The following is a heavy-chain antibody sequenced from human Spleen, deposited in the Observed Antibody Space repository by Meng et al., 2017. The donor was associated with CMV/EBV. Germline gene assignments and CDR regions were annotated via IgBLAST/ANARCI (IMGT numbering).Heavy chain of an antibody. CDR2: IIPIFGTT. CDR1: GGTFNTYT. J-gene: IGHJ5*02. D-gene: IGHD1-14*01. Sequence: SVKVSCKTSGGTFNTYTINWVRQAPGQGLEWMGRIIPIFGTTNYAPKFQGRATLTTDQSTGTLFMELNSLTFQDTAVYYCASEEVELGTSWGQGTLVTVSS. CDR3: ASEEVELGTS. V-gene: IGHV1-69*05.